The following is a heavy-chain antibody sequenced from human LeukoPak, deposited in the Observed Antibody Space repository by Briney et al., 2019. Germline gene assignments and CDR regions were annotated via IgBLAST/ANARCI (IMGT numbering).Heavy chain of an antibody. V-gene: IGHV3-30-3*01. CDR1: GFTFSSYA. J-gene: IGHJ4*02. Sequence: GRSLRLSCAASGFTFSSYAMHWVRQAPGKGLGWVAVISYDGSNKYYADSVKGRFTISRDNSKNTLYLQMNSLRAEDTAVYYCARDGGGIAAAELDYWGQGTLVTVSS. CDR3: ARDGGGIAAAELDY. D-gene: IGHD6-13*01. CDR2: ISYDGSNK.